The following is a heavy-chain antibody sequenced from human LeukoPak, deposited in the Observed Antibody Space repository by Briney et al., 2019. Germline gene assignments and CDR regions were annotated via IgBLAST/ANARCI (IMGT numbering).Heavy chain of an antibody. CDR1: GGSISSNNYY. CDR3: ARARHSSGWYPLDY. D-gene: IGHD6-19*01. J-gene: IGHJ4*02. V-gene: IGHV4-39*07. CDR2: IYYSGRT. Sequence: PAETLSLTCTVFGGSISSNNYYWGWLRQPPGKGLEWFRSIYYSGRTYYNASLKSRVTISADTSKKQFSLKLSSVNAGATAVYYCARARHSSGWYPLDYWGQGTLVTVSS.